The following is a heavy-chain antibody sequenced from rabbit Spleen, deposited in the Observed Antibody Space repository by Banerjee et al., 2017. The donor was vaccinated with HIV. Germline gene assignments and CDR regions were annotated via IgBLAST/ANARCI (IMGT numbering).Heavy chain of an antibody. D-gene: IGHD6-1*01. J-gene: IGHJ4*01. Sequence: QEQLVESGGGLVKPEGSLKLSCTASGFSFSNKAVMCWVRQAPGKGLEWIACINAVTGKAVYASWAKGRFTISKTSSTTLTLQMTSLTAADTATYFCARDVGTYDYIDGVFNLWGQGTLVTVS. CDR2: INAVTGKA. CDR3: ARDVGTYDYIDGVFNL. CDR1: GFSFSNKAV. V-gene: IGHV1S45*01.